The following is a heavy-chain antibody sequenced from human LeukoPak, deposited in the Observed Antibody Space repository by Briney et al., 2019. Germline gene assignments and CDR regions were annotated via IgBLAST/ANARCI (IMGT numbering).Heavy chain of an antibody. CDR1: GFTFSGFW. CDR3: ARSSYSSSSSV. CDR2: INSDGSEG. V-gene: IGHV3-7*03. J-gene: IGHJ3*01. Sequence: GGSLRLSCADSGFTFSGFWMSWSRQAPGKGLEWVASINSDGSEGYYADVVKGRFTISRDNAKNSLYLQINSLRAEDTAVYYCARSSYSSSSSVWGQGTMVTVSS. D-gene: IGHD6-6*01.